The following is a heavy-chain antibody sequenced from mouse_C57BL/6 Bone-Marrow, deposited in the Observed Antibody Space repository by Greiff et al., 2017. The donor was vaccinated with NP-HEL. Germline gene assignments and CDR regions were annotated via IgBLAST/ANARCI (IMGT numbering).Heavy chain of an antibody. D-gene: IGHD1-1*01. J-gene: IGHJ1*03. CDR1: GYTFTSYD. CDR2: IYPRDGST. CDR3: ARSGYYGLWYFDV. Sequence: QVQLKQSGPELVKPGASVKLSCKASGYTFTSYDINWVKQRPGQGLEWIGWIYPRDGSTKYNEKFKGKATLTVDTSSSTAYMELHSLTSEDSAVYVCARSGYYGLWYFDVWGTGTTVTVSS. V-gene: IGHV1-85*01.